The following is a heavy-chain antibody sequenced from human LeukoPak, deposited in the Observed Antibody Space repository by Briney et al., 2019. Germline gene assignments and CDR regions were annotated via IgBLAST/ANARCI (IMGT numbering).Heavy chain of an antibody. V-gene: IGHV1-24*01. CDR1: GYTHTELS. Sequence: ASVKVSCKVSGYTHTELSMHWVRQAPGKGLEWMGGFDPEDGETIYAQKFQGRVTMTEDTSTDTAYMELSSLRSEDTAVYYCATEGGYSGSYSFVYWGQGTLVTVSS. J-gene: IGHJ4*02. CDR3: ATEGGYSGSYSFVY. CDR2: FDPEDGET. D-gene: IGHD1-26*01.